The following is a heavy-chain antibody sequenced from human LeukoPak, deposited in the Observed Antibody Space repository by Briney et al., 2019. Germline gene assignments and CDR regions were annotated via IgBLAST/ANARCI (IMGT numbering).Heavy chain of an antibody. J-gene: IGHJ4*02. CDR3: AGDGYDADGYLDY. V-gene: IGHV1-3*01. D-gene: IGHD5-12*01. CDR2: INPANGNA. Sequence: ASVKVSCKASGYPFRSYVIHWLRQAPGQSLEWIGWINPANGNAKYSQNFQGRVTITRDTSASVVYMELSSLRYEDTAVYYCAGDGYDADGYLDYWGRGALVPVSS. CDR1: GYPFRSYV.